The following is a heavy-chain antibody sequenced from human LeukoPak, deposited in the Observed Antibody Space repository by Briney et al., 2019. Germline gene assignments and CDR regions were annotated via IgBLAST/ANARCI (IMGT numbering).Heavy chain of an antibody. D-gene: IGHD3-10*01. CDR1: GDSVYSNSAA. V-gene: IGHV6-1*01. Sequence: SQTLSLTCAISGDSVYSNSAAWDWIRQSPSIPLEWMGRTYYRYKWYNNYAVSVISRITINSYTSKNQFSLHLNSVTPEDTAVYYCARGYLRDGFDIWGQGTMVTVSS. CDR2: TYYRYKWYN. J-gene: IGHJ3*02. CDR3: ARGYLRDGFDI.